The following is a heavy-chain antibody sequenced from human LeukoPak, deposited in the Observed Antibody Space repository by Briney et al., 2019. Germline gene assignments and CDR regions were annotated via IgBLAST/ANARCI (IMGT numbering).Heavy chain of an antibody. V-gene: IGHV3-15*01. Sequence: GGSLRLSCAASGFTFVYAWMSRVRQAPGKGLEWVGRIKSKIDGGTADYAAPVKGRFTISRDDSKNMLYLQVDSLKTEDTAVYYCTCFTWGTSDYWGQGTLVTVSS. D-gene: IGHD1-7*01. CDR1: GFTFVYAW. CDR3: TCFTWGTSDY. J-gene: IGHJ4*02. CDR2: IKSKIDGGTA.